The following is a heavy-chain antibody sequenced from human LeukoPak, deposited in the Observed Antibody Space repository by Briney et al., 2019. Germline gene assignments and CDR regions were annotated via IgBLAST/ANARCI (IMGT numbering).Heavy chain of an antibody. CDR2: IYYSGST. Sequence: SETLSLTCTVSGGSISSSSYSWGWIRQPPVKGLEWIGRIYYSGSTYYNPSLKSRVTISVDTSKNQFSLKLSSVTAADTAVYYCARGNTAMVFRGAFDIWGQGTMVTVSS. V-gene: IGHV4-39*07. CDR1: GGSISSSSYS. D-gene: IGHD5-18*01. CDR3: ARGNTAMVFRGAFDI. J-gene: IGHJ3*02.